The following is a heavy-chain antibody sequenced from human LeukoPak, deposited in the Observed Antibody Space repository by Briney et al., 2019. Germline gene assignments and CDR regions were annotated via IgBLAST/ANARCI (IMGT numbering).Heavy chain of an antibody. CDR3: ARDPYRAGYNFAWYDP. Sequence: GRSLRLSCAASGFTFSSYAMHWVRQAPGKGLEWVAVISYDGSNKYYADSVKGRFTISRDNSKNTLYLQMNSLRAEDTAVYYCARDPYRAGYNFAWYDPWGQGTLVTVSS. V-gene: IGHV3-30*04. CDR1: GFTFSSYA. D-gene: IGHD5-24*01. CDR2: ISYDGSNK. J-gene: IGHJ5*02.